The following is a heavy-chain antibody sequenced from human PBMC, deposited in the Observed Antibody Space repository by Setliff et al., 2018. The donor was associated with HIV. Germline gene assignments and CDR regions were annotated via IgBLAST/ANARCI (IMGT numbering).Heavy chain of an antibody. CDR1: GGSISSSTYY. J-gene: IGHJ4*02. CDR3: ARRDGYSYGFYFDY. V-gene: IGHV4-39*01. CDR2: LYYSGST. Sequence: SETLSLTCTVSGGSISSSTYYWGWIRQPPGKGLEWIGTLYYSGSTYYNPSLKSRLTISVDTSKNPFSLKLSSVTAADTTVYYCARRDGYSYGFYFDYWGQGTLVTVSS. D-gene: IGHD5-18*01.